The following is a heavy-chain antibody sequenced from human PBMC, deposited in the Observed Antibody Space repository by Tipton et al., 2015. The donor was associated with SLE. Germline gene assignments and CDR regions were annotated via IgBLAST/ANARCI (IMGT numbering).Heavy chain of an antibody. CDR3: ASNSGSHGGFDY. CDR2: IYTSGST. Sequence: TLSLTCTVSGGSISSGSYYWSWIRQPAGKGLEWIGHIYTSGSTNYNPPLKSRVTISVDTSKNQFSLKLSSVTAADTAVYYCASNSGSHGGFDYWGQGTLVTVSS. J-gene: IGHJ4*02. CDR1: GGSISSGSYY. V-gene: IGHV4-61*09. D-gene: IGHD1-26*01.